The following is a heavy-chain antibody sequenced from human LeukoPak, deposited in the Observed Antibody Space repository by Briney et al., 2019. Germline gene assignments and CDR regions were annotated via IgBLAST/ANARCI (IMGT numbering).Heavy chain of an antibody. CDR2: ISSISSII. D-gene: IGHD5-24*01. CDR1: GFTFSTYS. Sequence: GGPLRLSCAASGFTFSTYSMSWVRQAPGKGLEWVSYISSISSIIYYADSVKGRFTISRDNARNSLYLQMNSLRAEDTAVYYCARAFADGYNSSPFDYWGQGTLVTVSS. J-gene: IGHJ4*02. V-gene: IGHV3-48*01. CDR3: ARAFADGYNSSPFDY.